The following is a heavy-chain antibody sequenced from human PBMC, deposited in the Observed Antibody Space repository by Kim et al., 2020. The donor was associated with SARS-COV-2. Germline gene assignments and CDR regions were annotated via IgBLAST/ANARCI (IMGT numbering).Heavy chain of an antibody. CDR2: VYSTGTN. J-gene: IGHJ5*02. CDR1: GGSFSVHY. Sequence: SETLSLTCTVSGGSFSVHYWSWVRQPPGKKLEWIGYVYSTGTNGNNPSLGSRASISLDSSKNQFSLNLTSVTAADTATYFCAGGSPAAYTWGQGILVAVSS. CDR3: AGGSPAAYT. D-gene: IGHD1-1*01. V-gene: IGHV4-59*11.